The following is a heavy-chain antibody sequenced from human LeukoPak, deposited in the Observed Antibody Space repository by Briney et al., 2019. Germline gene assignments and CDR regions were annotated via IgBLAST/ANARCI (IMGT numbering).Heavy chain of an antibody. CDR1: GYTFTSYD. CDR2: MNPNSGKT. Sequence: ASVKVSCKASGYTFTSYDINWVRQATGQGLEWMGWMNPNSGKTGYAQKFQGRVTMTRNTSISTAYMELSSLRSEDTAVYYCARSATKIVVVPAAIMPYWFDPWGQGTLVTVSS. CDR3: ARSATKIVVVPAAIMPYWFDP. V-gene: IGHV1-8*01. D-gene: IGHD2-2*01. J-gene: IGHJ5*02.